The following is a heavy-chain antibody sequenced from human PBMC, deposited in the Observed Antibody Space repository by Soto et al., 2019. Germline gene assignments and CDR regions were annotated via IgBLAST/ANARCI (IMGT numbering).Heavy chain of an antibody. V-gene: IGHV3-73*02. Sequence: EVQLVESGGGLLQPGGSLKLSCAASGFTFSGSAMHWVRQASGKGLEWVGRIRSKANSYATAYAASVKGRFTISRDDSKNTAYLQMTSLKTADTAVDYGTRMGGDYWGQGTLVTVSS. D-gene: IGHD3-16*01. J-gene: IGHJ4*02. CDR1: GFTFSGSA. CDR2: IRSKANSYAT. CDR3: TRMGGDY.